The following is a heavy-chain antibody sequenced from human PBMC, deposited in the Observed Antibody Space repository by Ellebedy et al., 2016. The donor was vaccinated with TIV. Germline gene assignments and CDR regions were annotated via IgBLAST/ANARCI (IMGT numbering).Heavy chain of an antibody. J-gene: IGHJ6*02. CDR2: ITSTYDYR. Sequence: GGSLRLSXAVSGFNFNNYNMNWVRQTPGKGLEWVSSITSTYDYRYYADSVRGRFTISRDNAKNSLYLQMNSLRDEDTAVYYCARDSALGYYYYGMDVWGQGTTVTVSS. CDR1: GFNFNNYN. V-gene: IGHV3-21*01. D-gene: IGHD3-16*02. CDR3: ARDSALGYYYYGMDV.